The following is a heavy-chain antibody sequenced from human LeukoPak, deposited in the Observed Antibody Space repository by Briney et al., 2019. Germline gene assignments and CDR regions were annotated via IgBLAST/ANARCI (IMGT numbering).Heavy chain of an antibody. V-gene: IGHV4-59*01. J-gene: IGHJ3*02. D-gene: IGHD6-6*01. CDR2: IYYSGST. CDR1: GGSISSYY. CDR3: ARVHRLVPGPFHI. Sequence: PSETLSLTCTVAGGSISSYYWSWIRQPPGKGLEWIGNIYYSGSTNYNPSLTSRVTISVDTSKNQFSLNLRSVTAADTAVFYCARVHRLVPGPFHIWGQGTMVIVSS.